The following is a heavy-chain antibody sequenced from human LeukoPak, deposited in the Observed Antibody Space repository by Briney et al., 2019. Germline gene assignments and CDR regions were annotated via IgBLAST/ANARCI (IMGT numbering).Heavy chain of an antibody. Sequence: GGSLRLSCTASGFSFNTYNMNWVRQAPGKGLEWVSVIYSGGSTYYADSVKGRFTISRDNSKNTLYLQMNSLRAEDTAVYYCARGRIAVAGTSYYYYGMDVWGQGTTVTVSS. D-gene: IGHD6-19*01. CDR2: IYSGGST. CDR1: GFSFNTYN. CDR3: ARGRIAVAGTSYYYYGMDV. V-gene: IGHV3-66*01. J-gene: IGHJ6*02.